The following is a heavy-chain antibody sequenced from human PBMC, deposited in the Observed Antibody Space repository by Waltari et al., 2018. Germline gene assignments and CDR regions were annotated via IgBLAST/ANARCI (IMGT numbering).Heavy chain of an antibody. CDR2: IWFDGTTT. Sequence: QVQLVESGGGVVQPGRSLRLSCAAYGFDLDNYGMHWVRQAPGKGLCWVAIIWFDGTTTYYAESVKGRFTISRDSSRNTVYLQMNSLRAEDTAVYYCARDDRSIAALQYWGQGTLVTVSS. J-gene: IGHJ4*02. D-gene: IGHD6-6*01. CDR1: GFDLDNYG. V-gene: IGHV3-33*01. CDR3: ARDDRSIAALQY.